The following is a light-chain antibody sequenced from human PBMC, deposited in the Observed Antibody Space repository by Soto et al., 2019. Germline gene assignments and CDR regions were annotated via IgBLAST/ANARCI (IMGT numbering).Light chain of an antibody. Sequence: QSVLTQPPSLSAAPGQRVTISCSGSTSNIGNNYVSWYQQVPRTAPKLLIYDTDQRPPGIPNRFSGSKSGTTATLAITGLQTGDEADYFGGSWDSDLVFVLFGGGTKVPVL. J-gene: IGLJ2*01. CDR2: DTD. CDR1: TSNIGNNY. V-gene: IGLV1-51*01. CDR3: GSWDSDLVFVL.